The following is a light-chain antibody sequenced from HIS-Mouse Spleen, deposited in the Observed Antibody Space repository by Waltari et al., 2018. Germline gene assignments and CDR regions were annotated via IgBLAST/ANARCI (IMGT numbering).Light chain of an antibody. Sequence: QLVLTQSPSASASLGASVKLTCTLSSGHSSSAIAWRQQQPEKGPRYLMKLTSDGSHSKGDAIPDRFSGSSSGAERYLTISSLQSEDEAYYYCQTWGTGIPVFGGGTKLTVL. CDR2: LTSDGSH. V-gene: IGLV4-69*01. J-gene: IGLJ3*02. CDR1: SGHSSSA. CDR3: QTWGTGIPV.